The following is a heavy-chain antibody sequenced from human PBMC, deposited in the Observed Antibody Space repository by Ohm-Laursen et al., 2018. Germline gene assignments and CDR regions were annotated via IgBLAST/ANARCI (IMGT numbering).Heavy chain of an antibody. V-gene: IGHV3-11*01. CDR2: ISSSGVTI. CDR1: GFTFSDYY. CDR3: ARDRAVVGADAFDI. Sequence: GSLRLSCAAPGFTFSDYYMSWLRQAPGKGLEWVSYISSSGVTIYYADSVKGRFTISRDNAKNSLYLQMNSLRAEDTAVYYCARDRAVVGADAFDIWGQGTMVTVSS. J-gene: IGHJ3*02. D-gene: IGHD1-26*01.